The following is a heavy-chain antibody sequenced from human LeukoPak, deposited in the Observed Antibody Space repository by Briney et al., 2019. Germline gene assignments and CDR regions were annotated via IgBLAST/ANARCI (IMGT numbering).Heavy chain of an antibody. J-gene: IGHJ5*02. CDR2: IYPGDSVI. D-gene: IGHD2-2*01. V-gene: IGHV5-51*01. Sequence: GESLKITCEDSGYRFINYWIGWVRQMPGKGLELVGTIYPGDSVIRYSPSFQGQVSFSADKSTTTAYVQWSSLKASDTAIYYCARLSSTSRGVPDAKDCFDPWGQGTLVTVSS. CDR1: GYRFINYW. CDR3: ARLSSTSRGVPDAKDCFDP.